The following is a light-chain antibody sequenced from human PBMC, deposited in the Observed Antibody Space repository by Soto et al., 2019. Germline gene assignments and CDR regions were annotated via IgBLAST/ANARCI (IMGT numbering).Light chain of an antibody. CDR1: QSISRW. J-gene: IGKJ1*01. CDR2: DGS. CDR3: QPPNSYAWP. V-gene: IGKV1-5*01. Sequence: DIPMTQSPSTLSASVGDRVTITCRASQSISRWLAWYQQKPGKAPQLLIYDGSSLESGVAARVSSSGSGTELTLTVSGLEADDFEMCCSQPPNSYAWPFGQGNNGEIK.